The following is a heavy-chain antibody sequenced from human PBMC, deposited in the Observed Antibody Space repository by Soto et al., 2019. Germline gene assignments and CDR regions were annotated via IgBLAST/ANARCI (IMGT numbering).Heavy chain of an antibody. V-gene: IGHV3-7*04. D-gene: IGHD3-10*01. CDR1: GFTFSSYW. Sequence: PGGSLRLSCAASGFTFSSYWMSWVRQAPGKGLEWVANIKQDGSEKYYVDSVKGRFTISRDNAKNSLYLQMNSLRAEDTAVYYCARVSPELLWFGTFDPWGQGTLVTVSS. CDR2: IKQDGSEK. CDR3: ARVSPELLWFGTFDP. J-gene: IGHJ5*02.